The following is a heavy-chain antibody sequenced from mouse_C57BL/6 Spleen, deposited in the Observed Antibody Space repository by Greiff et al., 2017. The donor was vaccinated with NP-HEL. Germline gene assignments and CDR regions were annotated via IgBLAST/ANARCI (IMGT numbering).Heavy chain of an antibody. CDR1: GFTFSSYT. CDR2: ISGGGGNT. V-gene: IGHV5-9*01. CDR3: ARRRVVAEYWYFDV. D-gene: IGHD1-1*01. J-gene: IGHJ1*03. Sequence: EVHLVESGGGLVKPGGSLKLSCAASGFTFSSYTMSWVRQTPEKRLEWVATISGGGGNTYYPDSVKGRFTISRDNAKNTLYLQMSSLRSEDTALYYCARRRVVAEYWYFDVWGTGTTVTVSS.